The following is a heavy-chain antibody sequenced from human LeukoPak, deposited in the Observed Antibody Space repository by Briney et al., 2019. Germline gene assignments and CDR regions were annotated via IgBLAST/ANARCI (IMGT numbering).Heavy chain of an antibody. Sequence: PSETLSLTCTVSGGSISSYYWSWIRQPPGKGLEWIGDIYYSGSTSYNPSLKSRVTISVDTSKNQFSLKLSSVTAADTAVYYCARGYDSGSRPFDYWGQGTLVTVSS. CDR2: IYYSGST. D-gene: IGHD3-10*01. J-gene: IGHJ4*02. CDR3: ARGYDSGSRPFDY. V-gene: IGHV4-59*01. CDR1: GGSISSYY.